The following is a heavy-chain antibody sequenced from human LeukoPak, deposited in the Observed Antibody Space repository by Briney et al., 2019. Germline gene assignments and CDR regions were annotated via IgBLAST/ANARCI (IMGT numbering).Heavy chain of an antibody. J-gene: IGHJ4*02. V-gene: IGHV3-23*01. Sequence: PGGSLRLSCAASGFTFSSFDMSWVRQAPGKGLEWVSGIIYSGGYTYYADSVKGRFAISRDNSKNTLYLQMNSLRAEDTAVYYCARGLELFGYWGQGTPVTVAS. CDR1: GFTFSSFD. CDR2: IIYSGGYT. D-gene: IGHD1-7*01. CDR3: ARGLELFGY.